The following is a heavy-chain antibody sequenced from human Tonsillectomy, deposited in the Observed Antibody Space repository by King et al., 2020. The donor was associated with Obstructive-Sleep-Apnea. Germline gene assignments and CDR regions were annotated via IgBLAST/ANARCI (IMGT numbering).Heavy chain of an antibody. Sequence: VQLVESGGGLVQPGGSLRLSCAASGFTVSSNYMSWVRQAPGKGLEWVSVIYSGGSTYYADSVKGRFTISRHNSKNTLYLQMNSLRAEDTAVYYCARVAQTCSGGSCYRRFYYYGMDVWGKGTTVTVSS. CDR1: GFTVSSNY. CDR2: IYSGGST. D-gene: IGHD2-15*01. V-gene: IGHV3-53*04. CDR3: ARVAQTCSGGSCYRRFYYYGMDV. J-gene: IGHJ6*04.